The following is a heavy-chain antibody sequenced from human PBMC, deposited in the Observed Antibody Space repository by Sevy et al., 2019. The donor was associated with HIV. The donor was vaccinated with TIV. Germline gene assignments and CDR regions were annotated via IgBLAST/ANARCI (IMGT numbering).Heavy chain of an antibody. V-gene: IGHV3-15*01. Sequence: GGSLRRSCAASGFTFSNAWMSWVRQAPGKGLEWVGRIKSKTDGGTRDLAAPVKGRIIISRDDSGKTLYLQMNSLKIEDTGVYYCATGLGKSDFDYWGQGTLVTVSS. CDR1: GFTFSNAW. J-gene: IGHJ4*02. CDR3: ATGLGKSDFDY. D-gene: IGHD3-9*01. CDR2: IKSKTDGGTR.